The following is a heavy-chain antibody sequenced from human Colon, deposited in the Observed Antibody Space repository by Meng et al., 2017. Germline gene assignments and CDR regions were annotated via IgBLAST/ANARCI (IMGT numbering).Heavy chain of an antibody. CDR3: AKDVGRTTDFDY. Sequence: VQVVASGGGLAQPGGSLRLSCVASGFTFTNYALSWVRQAPGKGLEWVSAIRGNGATTFYADSVKGRFIISRDNSKNTLYLQMNSLRAEDSAVYSCAKDVGRTTDFDYWGQGTLVTVSS. CDR2: IRGNGATT. CDR1: GFTFTNYA. D-gene: IGHD1-14*01. J-gene: IGHJ4*02. V-gene: IGHV3-23*04.